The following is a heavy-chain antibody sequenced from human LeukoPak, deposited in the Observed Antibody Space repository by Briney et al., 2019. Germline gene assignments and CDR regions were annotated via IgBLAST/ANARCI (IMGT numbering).Heavy chain of an antibody. CDR1: GFSFSNYW. Sequence: GGSLRLSCAASGFSFSNYWMHWVRQAPGKGLVWVSHISSDGSNTGYADSVKGRFTISRDNAKNTLFLQMNSLRAEDTAVYYCARVETHYYDSGGYRDVDYWGQGTLVTVSS. V-gene: IGHV3-74*01. J-gene: IGHJ4*02. CDR2: ISSDGSNT. CDR3: ARVETHYYDSGGYRDVDY. D-gene: IGHD3-22*01.